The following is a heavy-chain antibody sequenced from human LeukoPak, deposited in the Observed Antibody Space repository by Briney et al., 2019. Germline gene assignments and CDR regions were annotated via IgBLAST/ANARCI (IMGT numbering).Heavy chain of an antibody. D-gene: IGHD7-27*01. CDR2: IEHDGREK. CDR3: ARDPNWGSEGDGFDV. V-gene: IGHV3-7*01. CDR1: GFTFSNYW. Sequence: PGRSLRLSCAASGFTFSNYWMNWVRRAPGIGLEWVANIEHDGREKYYVDSVKGRFTISRDNANNSLYLQMNSLRPEDTAVYYCARDPNWGSEGDGFDVWGQGTMVTVSS. J-gene: IGHJ3*01.